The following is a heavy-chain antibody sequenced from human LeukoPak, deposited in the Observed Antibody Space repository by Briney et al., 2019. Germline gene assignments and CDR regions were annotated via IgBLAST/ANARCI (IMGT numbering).Heavy chain of an antibody. J-gene: IGHJ4*02. V-gene: IGHV3-23*01. CDR3: AGGRPPQPSARNDY. CDR1: GFSFSSYA. D-gene: IGHD6-6*01. CDR2: ISGSDGRT. Sequence: PGGSLRLSCAASGFSFSSYAMSWVRQAPGKGLEWVSVISGSDGRTYYADSVKGRFTISRDNSKNTLYLQMNSLRAEDTAIYYCAGGRPPQPSARNDYWGQGTLVTVSS.